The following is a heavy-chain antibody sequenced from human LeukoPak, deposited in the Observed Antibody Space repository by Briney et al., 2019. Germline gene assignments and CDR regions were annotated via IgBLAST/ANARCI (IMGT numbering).Heavy chain of an antibody. J-gene: IGHJ4*02. CDR2: ISYDGGIK. V-gene: IGHV3-30-3*01. D-gene: IGHD3-16*01. CDR1: GFTFSSFP. Sequence: GGSLRLSCAASGFTFSSFPMHWVRQAPGKGLEWVAMISYDGGIKFYADSVKGRFTIPRDKSKSTLYVQMNSLRLEDTAIYYCAREGEGGDFDYWGQGTLITVSS. CDR3: AREGEGGDFDY.